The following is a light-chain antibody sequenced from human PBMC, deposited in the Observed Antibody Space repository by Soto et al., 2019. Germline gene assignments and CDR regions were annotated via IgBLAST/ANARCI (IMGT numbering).Light chain of an antibody. V-gene: IGKV1-5*01. CDR3: QQYGTYLWT. Sequence: DVPVTQSPSSVSASVGARVIITCRASLTITSWVAWFQQKPGKAPKLLMYDASSLESGVPLRFSGSGSGTEFTLTISSLQPDDFATYYCQQYGTYLWTFRQGTKVDIK. CDR2: DAS. CDR1: LTITSW. J-gene: IGKJ1*01.